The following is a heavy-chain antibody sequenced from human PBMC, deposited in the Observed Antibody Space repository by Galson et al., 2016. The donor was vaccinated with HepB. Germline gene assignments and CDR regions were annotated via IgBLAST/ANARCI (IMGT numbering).Heavy chain of an antibody. Sequence: SLRLSCAASGFTFSNAWMSWVRQAPGKGLEWVGHIKSQTDGGTTDYAAPVKGRFSISRDDSKNTLYLQMNSLKTEDTAVYYCTTAFNWNYGSYYYYYYGMDVWGKGTTVTVSS. CDR2: IKSQTDGGTT. CDR1: GFTFSNAW. J-gene: IGHJ6*04. CDR3: TTAFNWNYGSYYYYYYGMDV. D-gene: IGHD1-7*01. V-gene: IGHV3-15*01.